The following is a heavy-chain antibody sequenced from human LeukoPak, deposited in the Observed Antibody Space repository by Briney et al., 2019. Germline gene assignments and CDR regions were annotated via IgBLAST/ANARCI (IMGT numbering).Heavy chain of an antibody. J-gene: IGHJ4*02. D-gene: IGHD3-10*01. CDR2: ISSSSNII. CDR1: GFTFSHYN. V-gene: IGHV3-48*01. Sequence: GVSLRLSCAASGFTFSHYNMNWVRQPPGKGLQWVSYISSSSNIIYYADSVKGRFTISRDNAKNSLFLQMNSLRAEDTAVYYCARDFAREFTIDYWGQGTLVTVSS. CDR3: ARDFAREFTIDY.